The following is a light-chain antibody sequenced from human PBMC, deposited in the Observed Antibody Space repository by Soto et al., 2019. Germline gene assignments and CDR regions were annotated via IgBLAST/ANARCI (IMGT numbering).Light chain of an antibody. Sequence: QSVLTQPASVSGSLGQSITISCTGTSSDIGGYKYVSWYQQHPGKAPKLIIFEVSNRPSGVSDRFSGSNSGNTASLTISGLQAEDEADYYCTSYSRYRVLVFGRGTKDTVL. J-gene: IGLJ3*02. CDR2: EVS. CDR1: SSDIGGYKY. CDR3: TSYSRYRVLV. V-gene: IGLV2-14*01.